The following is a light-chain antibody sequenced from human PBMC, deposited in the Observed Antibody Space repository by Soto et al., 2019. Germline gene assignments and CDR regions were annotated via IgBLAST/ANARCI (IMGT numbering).Light chain of an antibody. CDR3: QQTDTIPRT. J-gene: IGKJ1*01. CDR2: DAS. V-gene: IGKV1-5*01. Sequence: DIQMTQSPSALSASVGDRVTITCRGSQGSSSWLAWYQQKPGKAPKLLIFDASSLEIGVPSRFSGSGSGTDFTLTVSSLQGEDVATYYCQQTDTIPRTFGQGTKVDIK. CDR1: QGSSSW.